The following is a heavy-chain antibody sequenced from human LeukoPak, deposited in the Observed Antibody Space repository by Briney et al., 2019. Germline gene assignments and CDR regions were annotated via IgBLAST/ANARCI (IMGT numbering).Heavy chain of an antibody. Sequence: GESLKISCKGSGYIFTNYWIDWVRQLPGKGLEWMGIIYPGDSDTRYSPSFQGQVTISADKSISTAYLQWSSLRASDTAIYYCARQSADSSSWNFDAFDIWGQGTMVTVSS. J-gene: IGHJ3*02. V-gene: IGHV5-51*01. CDR1: GYIFTNYW. D-gene: IGHD6-13*01. CDR3: ARQSADSSSWNFDAFDI. CDR2: IYPGDSDT.